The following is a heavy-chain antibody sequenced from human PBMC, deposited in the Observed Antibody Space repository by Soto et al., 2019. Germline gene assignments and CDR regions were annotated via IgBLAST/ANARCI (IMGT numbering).Heavy chain of an antibody. D-gene: IGHD3-22*01. V-gene: IGHV3-23*01. CDR1: GFTFSSYA. Sequence: PGGSLRLSCAASGFTFSSYAMSWVRQAPGKXLEWVSAISGSGGSTYYADSVKGRFTISRDNSKNTLYLQMNSLRAEDTAVYYCAKDVYYYDSSGYANDAFDIWGQGTMVTVSS. CDR2: ISGSGGST. J-gene: IGHJ3*02. CDR3: AKDVYYYDSSGYANDAFDI.